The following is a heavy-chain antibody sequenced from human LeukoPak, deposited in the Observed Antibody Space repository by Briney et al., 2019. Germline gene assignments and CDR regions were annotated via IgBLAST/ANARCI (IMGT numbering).Heavy chain of an antibody. CDR3: AKPFRDCSSATCYVSFDY. J-gene: IGHJ4*02. Sequence: SGGLTFYADSVKGRFTISRDNSINTLYLQMNSPRADDTAVYHCAKPFRDCSSATCYVSFDYWGQGTLVTVSS. V-gene: IGHV3-23*01. D-gene: IGHD2-2*01. CDR2: SGGLT.